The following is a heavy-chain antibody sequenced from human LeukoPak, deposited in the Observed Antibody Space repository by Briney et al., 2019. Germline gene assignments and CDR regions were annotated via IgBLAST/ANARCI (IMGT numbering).Heavy chain of an antibody. D-gene: IGHD5-12*01. CDR2: IYYSGST. V-gene: IGHV4-59*01. J-gene: IGHJ3*02. CDR1: GGSISSYY. CDR3: ARVLKGGYDWSCAFDI. Sequence: SETLSLTCTVPGGSISSYYWSWIRQPPGKGLEWIGYIYYSGSTDYNPSLKSRVTISVDTSKNQFSLKLSSVTAADTAVYYCARVLKGGYDWSCAFDIWGQGTMVTVSS.